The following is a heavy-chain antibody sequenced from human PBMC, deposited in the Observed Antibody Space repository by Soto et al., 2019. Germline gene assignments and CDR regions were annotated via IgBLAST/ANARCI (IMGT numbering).Heavy chain of an antibody. Sequence: QLQLQESGPGLVKPSETLSLTCSVSGGSISSSSYFWGWIRQPPGKGLEWIGSIYYSRSTYYNPSLKSRVTVSVDTSTNQFSLKLSSVTAADTAVYYCARHPSDFWFDPWGQGTLVTVSS. CDR3: ARHPSDFWFDP. D-gene: IGHD2-21*02. V-gene: IGHV4-39*01. CDR1: GGSISSSSYF. CDR2: IYYSRST. J-gene: IGHJ5*02.